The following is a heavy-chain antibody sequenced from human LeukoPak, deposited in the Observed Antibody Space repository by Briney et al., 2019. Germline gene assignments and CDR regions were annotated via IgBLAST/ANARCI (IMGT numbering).Heavy chain of an antibody. CDR3: ARVQHYYDSSAIAGDFDY. CDR1: GFTFSSYS. J-gene: IGHJ4*02. D-gene: IGHD3-22*01. V-gene: IGHV3-21*01. CDR2: ISSSSSYI. Sequence: GGSLRLSCAASGFTFSSYSMNWVRQAPGKGLEWVSSISSSSSYIYYADSVKGRFTISRDNAKNSLYLQMNSLRAEDTAVYYCARVQHYYDSSAIAGDFDYWGQGTLVTVSS.